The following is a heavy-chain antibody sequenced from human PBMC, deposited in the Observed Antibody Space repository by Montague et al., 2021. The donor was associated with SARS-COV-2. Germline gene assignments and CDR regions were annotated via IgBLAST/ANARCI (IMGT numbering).Heavy chain of an antibody. V-gene: IGHV4-4*02. J-gene: IGHJ6*02. Sequence: SETLSLTCAVSGGSISSREWWSWVRQPPGKGLEWIGEIHQSESGRTSXXXSLKSRVTISIDQSKNYFSLNLTSMTAADPAVYYCGGTWVYFSPVDVWGQGTTVIVSS. D-gene: IGHD3-3*01. CDR2: IHQSESGRT. CDR3: GGTWVYFSPVDV. CDR1: GGSISSREW.